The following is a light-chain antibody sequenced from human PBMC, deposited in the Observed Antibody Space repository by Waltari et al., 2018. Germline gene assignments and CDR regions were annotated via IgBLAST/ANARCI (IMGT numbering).Light chain of an antibody. CDR2: GDT. Sequence: SYVLTQPPSMSVAPGQTATITCEGNYITTKRVHWYQQKAGQAPVLVISGDTARPPGISERFAGSNRRCTATLTISGVEPGDEADYYCQVWDFGSDHDVFGPGTMVTVL. J-gene: IGLJ1*01. CDR1: YITTKR. CDR3: QVWDFGSDHDV. V-gene: IGLV3-21*02.